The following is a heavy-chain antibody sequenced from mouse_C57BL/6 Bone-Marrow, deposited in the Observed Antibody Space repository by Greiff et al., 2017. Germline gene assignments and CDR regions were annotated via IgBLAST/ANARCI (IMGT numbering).Heavy chain of an antibody. Sequence: EVKLVESGEGLVKPGGSLKLSCAASGFTFSSYAMSWVRQTPEKRLEWVAYISSGGDYIYYADTVKGRFTISRDNARNTLYLQMSSLKSEDTAMYYCTRDGAGTPFAYWGQGTLVTVSA. V-gene: IGHV5-9-1*02. CDR3: TRDGAGTPFAY. J-gene: IGHJ3*01. CDR1: GFTFSSYA. CDR2: ISSGGDYI. D-gene: IGHD4-1*01.